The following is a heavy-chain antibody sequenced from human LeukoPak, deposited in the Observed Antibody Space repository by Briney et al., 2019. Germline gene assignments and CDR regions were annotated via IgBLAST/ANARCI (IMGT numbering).Heavy chain of an antibody. CDR3: ASSNWSYFNY. CDR1: GFTFSSDW. Sequence: GGSLRLSCAASGFTFSSDWMSWGRQAPGKGLEWVANIKQDGSEKYYVDSVKGRFTISRDNAKNSLYLQMNRLRAQDTAVYYCASSNWSYFNYWGQGTLVTVSS. J-gene: IGHJ4*02. V-gene: IGHV3-7*05. CDR2: IKQDGSEK. D-gene: IGHD1-20*01.